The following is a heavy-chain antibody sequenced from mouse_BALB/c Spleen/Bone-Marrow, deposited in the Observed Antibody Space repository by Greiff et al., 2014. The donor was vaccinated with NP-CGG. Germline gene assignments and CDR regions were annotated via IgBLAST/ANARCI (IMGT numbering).Heavy chain of an antibody. J-gene: IGHJ2*01. CDR1: GFSLTDYG. D-gene: IGHD1-1*01. CDR3: AKHDTTVVLDY. V-gene: IGHV2-6-5*01. Sequence: QVQLQQSGPGLVAPSQSLSITCTVSGFSLTDYGVSWIRQPPGKGLEWLGVIWGGGITYYNSTLKSGLSISKDNSKSQVFLKMNSLQTDDTAMYYCAKHDTTVVLDYWGQGTTLTVSS. CDR2: IWGGGIT.